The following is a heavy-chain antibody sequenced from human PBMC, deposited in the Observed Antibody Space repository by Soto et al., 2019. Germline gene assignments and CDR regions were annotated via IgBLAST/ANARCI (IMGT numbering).Heavy chain of an antibody. CDR2: FDPEDGEP. J-gene: IGHJ5*01. D-gene: IGHD2-8*01. Sequence: AAVKASCTVSGCPVTAVSIHWVRQAPGKGLAWMGSFDPEDGEPVYAQKFQGRVFMTEDTATDTTYMEVSSLGSEDTALYYCATDADVTQHSGHLQYALTWCPQWCSVTVSWG. V-gene: IGHV1-24*01. CDR1: GCPVTAVS. CDR3: ATDADVTQHSGHLQYALTWCPQWCSVTVS.